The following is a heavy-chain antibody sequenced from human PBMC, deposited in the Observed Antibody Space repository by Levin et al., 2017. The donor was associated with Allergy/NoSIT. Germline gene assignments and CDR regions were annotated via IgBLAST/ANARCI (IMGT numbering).Heavy chain of an antibody. V-gene: IGHV4-59*01. CDR3: ARGVDYGGSYYFDY. J-gene: IGHJ4*02. D-gene: IGHD4-23*01. Sequence: SETLSLTCSVSGGSISTYYWSWIRQPPGKGLEWIGYIYYSGSTNYNPSLKSRVTISVDTSKKQFSLKLSSVTAADTAVYYCARGVDYGGSYYFDYWGQGTLVTVSS. CDR2: IYYSGST. CDR1: GGSISTYY.